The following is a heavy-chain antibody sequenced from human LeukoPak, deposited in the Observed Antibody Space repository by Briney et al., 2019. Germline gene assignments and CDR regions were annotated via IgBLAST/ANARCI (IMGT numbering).Heavy chain of an antibody. J-gene: IGHJ4*02. CDR1: GFTFSSYA. CDR3: AKVPSGWWLVDY. CDR2: ISGSGGST. D-gene: IGHD6-19*01. V-gene: IGHV3-23*01. Sequence: GGSLRLSCATSGFTFSSYAMSWVRQAPGKGLEWVSAISGSGGSTYYADSVKGRFTISRDNSKNTLYLQMNSLRAEDTAVYYCAKVPSGWWLVDYWGQGTLVTVSS.